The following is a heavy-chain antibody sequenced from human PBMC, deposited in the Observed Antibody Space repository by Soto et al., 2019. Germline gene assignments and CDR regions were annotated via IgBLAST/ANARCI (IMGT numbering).Heavy chain of an antibody. D-gene: IGHD5-12*01. V-gene: IGHV5-51*01. CDR2: IYPGDSDT. J-gene: IGHJ4*02. Sequence: GESLKISCKGSGYSFNNYWIGWVRQMPGKGLEWMGIIYPGDSDTRYSPSFRGQVTISADKSISSAYLQWSSLKASDTAMYYCARQDGYALYYFDSWGQGTLVTVYS. CDR1: GYSFNNYW. CDR3: ARQDGYALYYFDS.